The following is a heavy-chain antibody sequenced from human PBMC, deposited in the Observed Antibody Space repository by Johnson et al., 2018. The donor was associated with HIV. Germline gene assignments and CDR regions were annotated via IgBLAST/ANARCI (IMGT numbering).Heavy chain of an antibody. CDR2: ISWNSGSI. J-gene: IGHJ3*02. CDR3: ARDDDAFDI. CDR1: GFTFDDYA. V-gene: IGHV3-9*01. Sequence: VQLVESGGGLVQPGRSLRLSCAASGFTFDDYAMHWVRQAPGKGLEWVSGISWNSGSIGYADSVKGRFTISRDNAKNSLYLQMNSLRAEDTAVYYCARDDDAFDIWGQGTMVTVSS.